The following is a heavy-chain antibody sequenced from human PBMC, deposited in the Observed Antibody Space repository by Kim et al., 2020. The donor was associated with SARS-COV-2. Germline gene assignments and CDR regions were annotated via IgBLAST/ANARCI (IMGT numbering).Heavy chain of an antibody. Sequence: GESLQISCKGSGYSFTSYWIGWVRQMPGKGLEWMGIIYPGDSDTRYSPSFQGQVTISADKSISTAYLQWSSLKASDTAMYYCARLLGYGDYYSNAFDIWGQGTMVTVSS. CDR1: GYSFTSYW. CDR3: ARLLGYGDYYSNAFDI. J-gene: IGHJ3*02. D-gene: IGHD4-17*01. V-gene: IGHV5-51*01. CDR2: IYPGDSDT.